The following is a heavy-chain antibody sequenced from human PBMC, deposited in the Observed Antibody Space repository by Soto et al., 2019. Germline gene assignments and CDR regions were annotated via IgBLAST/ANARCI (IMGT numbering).Heavy chain of an antibody. CDR3: TSGYNWNDVTLGFDY. J-gene: IGHJ4*02. D-gene: IGHD1-20*01. CDR1: GFTFSSYA. Sequence: QMQLVESGGGVVQPGRSLRLSCAASGFTFSSYAMHWVRQAPGKGLEWVAVISYDGSNKYYADSVKGRFTITRDNSKNTLYLQMNSLRAEDTAVYYCTSGYNWNDVTLGFDYWGQGTLVTVSS. CDR2: ISYDGSNK. V-gene: IGHV3-30-3*01.